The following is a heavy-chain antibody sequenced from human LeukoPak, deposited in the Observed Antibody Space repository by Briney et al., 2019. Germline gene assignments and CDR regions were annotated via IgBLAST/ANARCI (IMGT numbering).Heavy chain of an antibody. CDR1: GFPFSSYS. D-gene: IGHD3-22*01. V-gene: IGHV3-21*01. Sequence: GALRLSCAASGFPFSSYSMNWVRQAPGKGLEWVSSISSSSSYIYYADSVKGRFTISRDNAKNSLYLQMNSLRAEDTAVYYCARDRTYYYDSSGPPHAFDIWGQGTMVTVSS. J-gene: IGHJ3*02. CDR3: ARDRTYYYDSSGPPHAFDI. CDR2: ISSSSSYI.